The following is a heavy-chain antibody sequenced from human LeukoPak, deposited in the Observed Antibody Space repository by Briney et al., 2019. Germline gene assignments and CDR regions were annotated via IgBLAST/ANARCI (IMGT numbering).Heavy chain of an antibody. CDR2: IHYSGST. D-gene: IGHD3-10*01. Sequence: ASETLFLTCTVSGVSMSTYYWSWIRQSPGKGLEWLAYIHYSGSTNINPSLKGRLAISIDTSKNQFSLKVNSVTAADTAVYYCARDIYGSGYGFFDYWGQGTLVTVSS. CDR3: ARDIYGSGYGFFDY. CDR1: GVSMSTYY. V-gene: IGHV4-59*01. J-gene: IGHJ4*02.